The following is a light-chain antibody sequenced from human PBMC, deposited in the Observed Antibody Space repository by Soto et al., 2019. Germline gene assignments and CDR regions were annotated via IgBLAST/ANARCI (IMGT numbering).Light chain of an antibody. CDR1: HSVSSW. J-gene: IGKJ4*01. V-gene: IGKV1-5*01. CDR2: DAS. Sequence: DIQMTQSPSTLSASVGDRVTITCRASHSVSSWLAWYQQKPGKAPKLLIYDASNLENEVPSRFSGSGSGTEFTLTISSLQPEDFAIYYCQQRINWPLTFGGGTKVEI. CDR3: QQRINWPLT.